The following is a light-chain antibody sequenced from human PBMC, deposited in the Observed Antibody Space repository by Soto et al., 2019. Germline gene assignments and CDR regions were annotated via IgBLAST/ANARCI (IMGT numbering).Light chain of an antibody. CDR1: QSLEDSDGNTC. J-gene: IGKJ2*01. CDR2: KVS. Sequence: DVVMTQSPLSLPVTLGQPASISCRSSQSLEDSDGNTCLNWLQQRPGQSPRRLIYKVSNRDSGVPDRFSGSGSGTDFTLKISRVEAEDIGVYYCMQGTHWPPYTFGQGTKLEIK. V-gene: IGKV2-30*01. CDR3: MQGTHWPPYT.